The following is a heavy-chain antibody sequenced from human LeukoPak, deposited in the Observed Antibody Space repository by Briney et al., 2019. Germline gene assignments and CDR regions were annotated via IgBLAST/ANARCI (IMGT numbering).Heavy chain of an antibody. Sequence: ASVNVSCKASGYTFTSYGSSWVRQAPGQGLEWMGWISAYNGNTNYAQKLQGRVTMTTDTSTSTAYMEPRSLRSDDTAVYYCARGRDIVVVVAATDAFDIWGQGTMVTVSS. CDR3: ARGRDIVVVVAATDAFDI. CDR1: GYTFTSYG. J-gene: IGHJ3*02. D-gene: IGHD2-15*01. V-gene: IGHV1-18*01. CDR2: ISAYNGNT.